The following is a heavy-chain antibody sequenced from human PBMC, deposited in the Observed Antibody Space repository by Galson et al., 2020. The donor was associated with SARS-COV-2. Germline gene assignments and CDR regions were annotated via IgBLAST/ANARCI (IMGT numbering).Heavy chain of an antibody. J-gene: IGHJ6*02. Sequence: GESLKIYCAASGFTFSRSAIHWVRQAPGKGLEWVAVISYAARNTHYGDSVRGRFTISRDNSKNTLYLQMNTLRAEDTAVYYCARDYYDSSGYSTDGMDVWGQGTTVTVSS. CDR1: GFTFSRSA. V-gene: IGHV3-30*04. CDR2: ISYAARNT. CDR3: ARDYYDSSGYSTDGMDV. D-gene: IGHD3-22*01.